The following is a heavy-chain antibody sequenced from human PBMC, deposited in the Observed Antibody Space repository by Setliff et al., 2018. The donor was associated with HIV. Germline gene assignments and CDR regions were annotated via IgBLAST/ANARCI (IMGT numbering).Heavy chain of an antibody. J-gene: IGHJ6*04. V-gene: IGHV4-39*01. Sequence: TSETLSLTCTVSGGSISINSYYWGWIRQPPGKGLEWIGSIYYSGSTYYKPSLKSRVTISVDTSTNQFSLKLRSVTAADTAVYYCARHEPYSSGWGKGTTVTVSS. CDR2: IYYSGST. D-gene: IGHD6-19*01. CDR1: GGSISINSYY. CDR3: ARHEPYSSG.